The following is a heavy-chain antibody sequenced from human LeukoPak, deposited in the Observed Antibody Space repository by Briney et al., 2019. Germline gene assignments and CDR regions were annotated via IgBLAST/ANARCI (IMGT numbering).Heavy chain of an antibody. CDR3: ARDKVGDYYDSSGFDY. J-gene: IGHJ4*02. CDR1: GGSISSYY. Sequence: TSETLSLTCTVSGGSISSYYWSWIRRPPGKGLEWIGYIYYSGSTNYNPSLKSRVTISVDTSKNQFSLKLSSVTAADTAVYYCARDKVGDYYDSSGFDYWGQGTLVTVSS. D-gene: IGHD3-22*01. V-gene: IGHV4-59*01. CDR2: IYYSGST.